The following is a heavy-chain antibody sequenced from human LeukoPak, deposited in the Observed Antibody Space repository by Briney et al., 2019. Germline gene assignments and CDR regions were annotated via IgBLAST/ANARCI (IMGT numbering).Heavy chain of an antibody. J-gene: IGHJ3*02. D-gene: IGHD4-17*01. CDR1: GGSISSYY. Sequence: SETLSLTCTVSGGSISSYYWSWIRQHPGKGLEWIGYIYYSGSTYYNPSLKSRVTISVDTSKNQFSLKLSSVTAADTAVYYCARDLDGDSDAFDIWGQGTMVTVSS. V-gene: IGHV4-59*06. CDR3: ARDLDGDSDAFDI. CDR2: IYYSGST.